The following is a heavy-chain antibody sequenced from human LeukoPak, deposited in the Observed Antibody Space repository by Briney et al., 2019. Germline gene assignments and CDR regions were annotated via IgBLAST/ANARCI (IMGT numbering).Heavy chain of an antibody. CDR2: IKSDGKT. CDR1: GFTFSSYW. V-gene: IGHV3-74*01. Sequence: QPGGSLRLSCAASGFTFSSYWMHWVRQAPGNGLVWVSRIKSDGKTNYAESVKGQFTISRDNAKNTVSLQMNSLRAEDTGVYYCARAPSEIGGYYPEYFRHWGQGTLVTVSS. CDR3: ARAPSEIGGYYPEYFRH. D-gene: IGHD3-22*01. J-gene: IGHJ1*01.